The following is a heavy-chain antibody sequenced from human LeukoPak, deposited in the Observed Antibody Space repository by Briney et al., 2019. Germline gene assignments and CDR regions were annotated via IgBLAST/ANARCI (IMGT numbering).Heavy chain of an antibody. CDR2: IHYRGST. CDR1: GGSVSSGSYY. CDR3: ARLSGYSSGHYYSDY. J-gene: IGHJ4*02. D-gene: IGHD3-22*01. Sequence: PSETLSLTCSVSGGSVSSGSYYWSWIRQPPGKGPEWIGYIHYRGSTNYNPSLKSRVTISVDTSKNQFSLKLSSVTAADTAVYYCARLSGYSSGHYYSDYWGQGTLVTVSS. V-gene: IGHV4-61*01.